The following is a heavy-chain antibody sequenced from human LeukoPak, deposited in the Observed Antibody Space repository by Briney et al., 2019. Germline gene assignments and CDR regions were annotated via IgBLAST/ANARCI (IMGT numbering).Heavy chain of an antibody. J-gene: IGHJ4*02. D-gene: IGHD6-19*01. CDR3: AVVAVAGTLDY. CDR1: GGTFSSYA. CDR2: VIPILGIA. V-gene: IGHV1-69*04. Sequence: GASVKVSCKASGGTFSSYAISWVRQAPGQGLEWMGRVIPILGIANYAQKFQGRVTITADKSTSTAYMELSSLRSEDTAVYYCAVVAVAGTLDYWGQGTLVTVSS.